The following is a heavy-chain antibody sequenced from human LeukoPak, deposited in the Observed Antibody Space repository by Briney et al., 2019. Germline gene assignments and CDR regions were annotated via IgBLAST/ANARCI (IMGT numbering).Heavy chain of an antibody. CDR1: GGSFSGYY. Sequence: SETLSLTCAVYGGSFSGYYWSWIRQPPGKGLEWIGEINHSGSTNYNPSLKSRVTISVDTSKNQFSLKLSSVTAADTAVYYCAREVLLWFGSGTYYYYYGMDVWGQGTTVTVSS. CDR2: INHSGST. J-gene: IGHJ6*02. D-gene: IGHD3-10*01. V-gene: IGHV4-34*01. CDR3: AREVLLWFGSGTYYYYYGMDV.